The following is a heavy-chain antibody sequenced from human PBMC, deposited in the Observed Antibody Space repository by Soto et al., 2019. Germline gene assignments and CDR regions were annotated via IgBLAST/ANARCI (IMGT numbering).Heavy chain of an antibody. D-gene: IGHD3-3*01. CDR2: IYHSGST. CDR1: GGSVSSGGYS. V-gene: IGHV4-30-2*01. Sequence: SETLSLTCTVSGGSVSSGGYSWSWIRQPPGKGLEWIGYIYHSGSTYYNPSLKSRVTISVDRSKNQFSLKLSSVTAADTAVYYCARGRFLEWLSFNWFDPWGQGTLVTVS. CDR3: ARGRFLEWLSFNWFDP. J-gene: IGHJ5*02.